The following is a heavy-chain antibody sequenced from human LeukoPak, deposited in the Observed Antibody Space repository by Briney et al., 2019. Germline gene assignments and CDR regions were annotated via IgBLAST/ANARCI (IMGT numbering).Heavy chain of an antibody. CDR1: GESFSGYS. CDR3: ARQVAGSAFDI. V-gene: IGHV4-34*01. J-gene: IGHJ3*02. CDR2: INQRRNT. Sequence: PSETLSLTCVVYGESFSGYSWSWIRQPPGKGLEWIGEINQRRNTNYNPSLKSRVTISIDTSKNQFSLKLSSVTAADTAVYYCARQVAGSAFDIWGQGTMVTVSS.